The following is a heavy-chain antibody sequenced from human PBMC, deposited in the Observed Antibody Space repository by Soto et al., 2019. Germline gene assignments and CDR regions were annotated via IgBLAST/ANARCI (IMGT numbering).Heavy chain of an antibody. Sequence: PGGSLRLSCAASGFTFSSYGMHWVRQAPGKGLEWVAVIWYDGSNKYYADSVKGRFTISRDNSKNTLYLQMNSLRAEDTAVYYCARESYCSSTSCYNDYWGQGTLVTVSS. CDR3: ARESYCSSTSCYNDY. CDR1: GFTFSSYG. J-gene: IGHJ4*02. CDR2: IWYDGSNK. D-gene: IGHD2-2*02. V-gene: IGHV3-33*01.